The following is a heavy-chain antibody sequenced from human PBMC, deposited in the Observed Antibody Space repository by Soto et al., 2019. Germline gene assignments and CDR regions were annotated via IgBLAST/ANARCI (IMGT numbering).Heavy chain of an antibody. CDR2: ISAYNGNT. J-gene: IGHJ4*02. V-gene: IGHV1-18*01. CDR1: GYTFTSYG. CDR3: ARERGGRYYDILTGYYVA. Sequence: ASVKVSCKASGYTFTSYGISWVRQAPGQGLEWMGLISAYNGNTNYAQKLQGRVTMTTDTSTSTAYMELRSLRSDDTAVYYCARERGGRYYDILTGYYVAWGQGTLVTVSS. D-gene: IGHD3-9*01.